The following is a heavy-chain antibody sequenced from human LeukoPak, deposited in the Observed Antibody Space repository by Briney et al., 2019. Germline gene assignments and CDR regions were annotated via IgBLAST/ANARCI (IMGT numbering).Heavy chain of an antibody. CDR3: XXXXXTGYIPREWDYWYFDL. CDR1: GFTFSSYS. CDR2: ISSGSSYI. J-gene: IGHJ2*01. Sequence: GGSLRLSCAASGFTFSSYSMNWVRQAPGKGLEWVSSISSGSSYIYYADSLKGRFPISKDNAKNSLYLHINRLPPEEPPLYYXXXXXXTGYIPREWDYWYFDLWGRGTLVTVSS. V-gene: IGHV3-21*01. D-gene: IGHD3-9*01.